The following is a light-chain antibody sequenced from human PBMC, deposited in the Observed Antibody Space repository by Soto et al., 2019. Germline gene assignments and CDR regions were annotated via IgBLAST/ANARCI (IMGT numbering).Light chain of an antibody. CDR2: EVR. Sequence: QSALTQPASVSGSPGQSITISCTGTSSDVGGYDYVSWYQLHPGKAPKLMVFEVRNRPSGVSYRFSGSKSGNTASLTISGLQAEDEADYFGSSYSISTAYLFGTGTKLTVL. J-gene: IGLJ1*01. CDR3: SSYSISTAYL. V-gene: IGLV2-14*01. CDR1: SSDVGGYDY.